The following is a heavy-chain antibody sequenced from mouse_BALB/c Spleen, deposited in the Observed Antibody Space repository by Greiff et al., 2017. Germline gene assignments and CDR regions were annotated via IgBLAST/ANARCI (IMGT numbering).Heavy chain of an antibody. J-gene: IGHJ3*01. CDR2: ISDGGSYT. V-gene: IGHV5-4*02. CDR1: GFTFSDYY. Sequence: EVHLVESGGGLVKPGGSLKLSCAASGFTFSDYYMYWVRQTPEKRLEWVATISDGGSYTYYPDSVKGRFTISRDNAKNNLYLQMSSLKSEDTAMYYCARDDYYGNSFAYWGQGTLVTVSA. D-gene: IGHD1-1*01. CDR3: ARDDYYGNSFAY.